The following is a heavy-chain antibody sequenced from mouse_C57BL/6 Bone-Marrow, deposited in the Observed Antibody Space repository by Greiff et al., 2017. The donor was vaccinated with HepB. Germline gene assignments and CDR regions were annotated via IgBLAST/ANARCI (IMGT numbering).Heavy chain of an antibody. D-gene: IGHD1-1*01. CDR2: INPSTGGT. CDR3: ARLGYYCSSSY. Sequence: VQLQQSGPELVKPGASVKISCKASGYSFTGYYMNWVKQSPEKSLEWIGEINPSTGGTNYNQKFKAKATLTVDKSSSTAYMQLKSLTSEDSAVYYCARLGYYCSSSYWGQGTTLTVSS. J-gene: IGHJ2*01. CDR1: GYSFTGYY. V-gene: IGHV1-42*01.